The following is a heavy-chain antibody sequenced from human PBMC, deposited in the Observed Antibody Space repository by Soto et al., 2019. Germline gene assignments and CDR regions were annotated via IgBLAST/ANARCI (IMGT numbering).Heavy chain of an antibody. Sequence: PGGSVRLSCAASGFTFSSYGMHWVRQAPGKGLEWVAVISYDGSNKYYADSVKGRFTISRDNSKNTLCLQMNSLRAEDTAVYYCAKLRIEYSSSSFDYWGQGTLVTVSS. CDR3: AKLRIEYSSSSFDY. CDR2: ISYDGSNK. V-gene: IGHV3-30*18. J-gene: IGHJ4*02. D-gene: IGHD6-6*01. CDR1: GFTFSSYG.